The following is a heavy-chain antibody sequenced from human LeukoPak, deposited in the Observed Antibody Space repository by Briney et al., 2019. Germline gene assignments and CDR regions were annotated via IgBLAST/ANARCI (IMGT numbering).Heavy chain of an antibody. CDR3: ARGTGSLDY. D-gene: IGHD1-26*01. V-gene: IGHV6-1*01. Sequence: SQTLSLTCAISGDSVSSKSASWNWIRQSPSRGLEWLGRTYSRSKWFSDYAVSVKSRITINPDTSKNQFSLHLSSVTPDDTAVYYCARGTGSLDYWGQGTLVTVSS. CDR1: GDSVSSKSAS. J-gene: IGHJ4*02. CDR2: TYSRSKWFS.